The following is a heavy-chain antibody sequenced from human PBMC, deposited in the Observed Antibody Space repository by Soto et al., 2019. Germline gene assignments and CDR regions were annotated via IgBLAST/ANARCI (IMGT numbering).Heavy chain of an antibody. CDR2: IGTAGDP. V-gene: IGHV3-13*05. Sequence: LRLSCAASGFTFSSYDMHWVRQATGKGLEWVSAIGTAGDPYYPGSVKGRFTISRENAKNSLYLQMNSLRAGDTAVYYCARGIGYDSSGYYPFYYYYYGMDVWGQGTTVTVSS. CDR1: GFTFSSYD. D-gene: IGHD3-22*01. J-gene: IGHJ6*02. CDR3: ARGIGYDSSGYYPFYYYYYGMDV.